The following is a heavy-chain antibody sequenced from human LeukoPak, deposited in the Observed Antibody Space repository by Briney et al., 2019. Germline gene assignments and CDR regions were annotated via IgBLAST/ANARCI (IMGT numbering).Heavy chain of an antibody. CDR1: GYSISSDYY. CDR3: ARHVYGTLIPYWYFDL. V-gene: IGHV4-38-2*02. J-gene: IGHJ2*01. D-gene: IGHD2-8*01. Sequence: KTSETLSLTCSVSGYSISSDYYWSWIRQPPGKGLEWIGEINHSGSTNYNPSLKSRVTISVDTSKNQFSLKLSSVTAADTAVYYCARHVYGTLIPYWYFDLWGRGALVTVSS. CDR2: INHSGST.